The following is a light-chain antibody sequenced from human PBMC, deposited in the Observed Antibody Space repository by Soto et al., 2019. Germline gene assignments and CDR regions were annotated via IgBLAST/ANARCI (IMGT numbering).Light chain of an antibody. J-gene: IGKJ3*01. CDR3: QQYGRSPFT. CDR2: GAS. V-gene: IGKV3-20*01. Sequence: EIVLTQSPGTLSLSPGERATLSCRASQSVSSNNLAWYQQRPAQAPRVVIYGASTRATGIPERFSGSGSGTDLTLTISRLEPEDVAVYYCQQYGRSPFTFGPGTKVDI. CDR1: QSVSSNN.